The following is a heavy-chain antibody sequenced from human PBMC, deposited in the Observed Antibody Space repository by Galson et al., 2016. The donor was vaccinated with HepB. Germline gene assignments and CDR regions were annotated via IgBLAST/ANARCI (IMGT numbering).Heavy chain of an antibody. CDR3: ARDFYDSTGYRIRGPFDI. V-gene: IGHV1-2*02. CDR1: GYTFTGYF. D-gene: IGHD3-22*01. J-gene: IGHJ3*02. CDR2: INPNSGDT. Sequence: SCKASGYTFTGYFVHWVRQAPGQGLEWMGWINPNSGDTNYAQKFQGSVTVTRDTSITTVYLDLSGLGSDDTAVYYCARDFYDSTGYRIRGPFDIWGQGTMVTVSS.